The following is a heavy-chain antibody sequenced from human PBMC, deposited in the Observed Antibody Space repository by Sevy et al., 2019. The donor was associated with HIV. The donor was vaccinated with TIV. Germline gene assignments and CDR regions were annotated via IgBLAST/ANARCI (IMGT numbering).Heavy chain of an antibody. CDR1: GFTFSSYS. CDR3: ARATGIAAAGGNWFDP. D-gene: IGHD6-13*01. V-gene: IGHV3-21*01. J-gene: IGHJ5*02. CDR2: ISSSSSYI. Sequence: GGSLRLSCAASGFTFSSYSMNWVRQAPGKGLEWVSSISSSSSYIYYADSVKGRFTISRDNAKNTLYLQMNSLRAEDTAVYYWARATGIAAAGGNWFDPWGQGTLVTVSS.